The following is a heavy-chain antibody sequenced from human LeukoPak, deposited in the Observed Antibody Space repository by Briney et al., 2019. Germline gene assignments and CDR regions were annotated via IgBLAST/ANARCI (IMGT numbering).Heavy chain of an antibody. V-gene: IGHV4-39*01. CDR1: GGSISSSSYY. J-gene: IGHJ4*02. CDR2: IYYSGST. CDR3: ARHTRSGSFFDY. Sequence: PSETLSLTCTVSGGSISSSSYYWGWIRQPPGKGLEWIGYIYYSGSTYYNPSLKSRVTISVDTSRNQSSLKLSSVTAADTAVYYCARHTRSGSFFDYWGQGTLVTVSS. D-gene: IGHD1-26*01.